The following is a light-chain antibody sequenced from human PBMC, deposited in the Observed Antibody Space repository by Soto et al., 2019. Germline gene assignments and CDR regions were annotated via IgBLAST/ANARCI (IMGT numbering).Light chain of an antibody. CDR1: QSISTY. CDR3: QQYADLRS. CDR2: AAS. J-gene: IGKJ4*01. V-gene: IGKV1-39*01. Sequence: DIQMTQSPSSLSASVGDRVIVTCRASQSISTYLNWYQQKPGKAPKLLVYAASSLQSGVPSRFSGSGSGTDFTLTISSLQPEDFATYYCQQYADLRSFGGGTKVDIK.